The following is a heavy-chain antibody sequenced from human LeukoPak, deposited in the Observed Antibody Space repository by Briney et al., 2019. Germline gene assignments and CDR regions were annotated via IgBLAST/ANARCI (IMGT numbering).Heavy chain of an antibody. CDR1: GGSISSSSYY. J-gene: IGHJ4*02. D-gene: IGHD3-22*01. CDR2: IYYSGRT. CDR3: ASYYYDSSVYSVWDY. V-gene: IGHV4-39*01. Sequence: SETLSLTCSVSGGSISSSSYYWGWIRQPPGKGLEWIGSIYYSGRTYYNPSLKSRVTISVDTSKNQFSLKLRSVTAADTAVYYCASYYYDSSVYSVWDYWGEGTLVTVSS.